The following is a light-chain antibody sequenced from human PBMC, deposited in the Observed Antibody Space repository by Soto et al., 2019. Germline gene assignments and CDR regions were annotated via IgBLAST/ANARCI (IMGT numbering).Light chain of an antibody. J-gene: IGKJ5*01. CDR2: GAS. CDR3: QQYDSSPIT. CDR1: QSVSSSY. Sequence: TMSLSPGERATLSCRASQSVSSSYLAWYQQKPGQAPSLLIYGASRRATGIPDRFSGSGSGTDFTLTISRLEPEDFAVYYCQQYDSSPITFGQGTRLEI. V-gene: IGKV3-20*01.